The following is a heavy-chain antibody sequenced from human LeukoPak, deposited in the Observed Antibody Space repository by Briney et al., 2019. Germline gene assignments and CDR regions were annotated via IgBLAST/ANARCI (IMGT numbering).Heavy chain of an antibody. J-gene: IGHJ4*02. D-gene: IGHD2-8*01. Sequence: HTGGSLRLSCAASGLTLSSNEMNWVRQAPGKGLVWVSRINSDGSITSYADSVKGRFTISRDDANTLYLQMNSLGAEDTAEYYCARDGGFCSNGVCFFDLWGQGTLVTVSS. CDR1: GLTLSSNE. CDR3: ARDGGFCSNGVCFFDL. V-gene: IGHV3-74*01. CDR2: INSDGSIT.